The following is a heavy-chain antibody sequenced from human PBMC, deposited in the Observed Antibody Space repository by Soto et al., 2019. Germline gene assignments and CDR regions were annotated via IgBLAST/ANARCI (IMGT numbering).Heavy chain of an antibody. CDR2: IYHSGST. J-gene: IGHJ6*01. Sequence: SETVSLTCAVSGGSISSSNWWSWVRQPPGKGLEWIGEIYHSGSTNYNPSLKSRVTISVDKSKNQFSLKLSSVTAADTAVYYCARAHYGDYGYGMDVWGQGTTVTVSS. CDR1: GGSISSSNW. V-gene: IGHV4-4*02. D-gene: IGHD4-17*01. CDR3: ARAHYGDYGYGMDV.